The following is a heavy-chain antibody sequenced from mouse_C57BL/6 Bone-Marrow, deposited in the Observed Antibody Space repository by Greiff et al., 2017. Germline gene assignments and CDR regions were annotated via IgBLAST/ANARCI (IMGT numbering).Heavy chain of an antibody. CDR3: ARDYA. D-gene: IGHD1-1*01. Sequence: EVQLQESGPGLVKPSQSLSLTCSVTGYSITSGYYWNWIRQFPGNKLEWMGYISYDGSNNYNPSLKNRISITRDTSKNQFFLKLNSVTTEDTATYYCARDYAWGQGTSVTVSS. J-gene: IGHJ4*01. V-gene: IGHV3-6*01. CDR2: ISYDGSN. CDR1: GYSITSGYY.